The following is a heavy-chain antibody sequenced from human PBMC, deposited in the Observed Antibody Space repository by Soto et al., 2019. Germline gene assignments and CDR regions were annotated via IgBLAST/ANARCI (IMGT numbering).Heavy chain of an antibody. CDR3: ARGNIAVAVRGLFDY. J-gene: IGHJ4*02. Sequence: EVQLVESGGGLVQPGGSLRLSRIASELTFSTSWMHWVRQAPGKGPVWISRINTDGSDVTYADSVKGRFAVSRDNAKNTLYLQMNSLRVEDTAVYFCARGNIAVAVRGLFDYWGQGTLVTVSS. CDR1: ELTFSTSW. D-gene: IGHD6-19*01. CDR2: INTDGSDV. V-gene: IGHV3-74*03.